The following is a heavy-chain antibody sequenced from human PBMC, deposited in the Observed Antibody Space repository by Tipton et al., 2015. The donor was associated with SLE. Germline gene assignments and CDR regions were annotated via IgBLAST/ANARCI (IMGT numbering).Heavy chain of an antibody. CDR2: ISGSGGST. D-gene: IGHD3-10*01. CDR1: GFRFTDYS. CDR3: AKMPTMVQGVTMDY. V-gene: IGHV3-23*01. J-gene: IGHJ4*02. Sequence: SLRLSCAASGFRFTDYSMHWVRQAPGKGLEWVSAISGSGGSTYYADSVKGRFTISRDNSKNTLYLQMNSLRAEDTAVYYCAKMPTMVQGVTMDYWGQGALVTVSS.